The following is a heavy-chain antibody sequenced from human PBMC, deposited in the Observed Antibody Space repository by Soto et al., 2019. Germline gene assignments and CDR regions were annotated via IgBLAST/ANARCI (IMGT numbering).Heavy chain of an antibody. CDR1: GYSFTSYW. CDR2: IYPGDSDT. Sequence: GESLKISCQGSGYSFTSYWIGWVRQMPGKGLEWMGIIYPGDSDTRYSPSFQGQVTMSADKSISTAYLQWSSLKASDTAMYYCARHVYYDVLKKNYWGQGTLVTVSS. J-gene: IGHJ4*02. V-gene: IGHV5-51*01. D-gene: IGHD3-9*01. CDR3: ARHVYYDVLKKNY.